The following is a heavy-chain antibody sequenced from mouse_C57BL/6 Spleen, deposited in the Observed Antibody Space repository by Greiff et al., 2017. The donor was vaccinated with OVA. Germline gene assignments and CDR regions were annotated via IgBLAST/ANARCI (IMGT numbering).Heavy chain of an antibody. Sequence: VQLQQSGPELVKPGASVKISCKASGYTFTDYYMNWVKQSHGKSLEWIGDINPNNGGTSYNQKFKGKATLTVDKSSSTAYMELRSLTSEDSAVYYCAKLSRTWFAYWGREALVTVSA. CDR2: INPNNGGT. CDR3: AKLSRTWFAY. D-gene: IGHD1-3*01. CDR1: GYTFTDYY. J-gene: IGHJ3*01. V-gene: IGHV1-26*01.